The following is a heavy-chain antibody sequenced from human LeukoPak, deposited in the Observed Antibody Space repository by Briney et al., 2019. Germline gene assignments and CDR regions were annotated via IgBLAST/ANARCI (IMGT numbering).Heavy chain of an antibody. Sequence: HSGGSLRLSWAASGFTFSGYAMNWVRQAPGKGLEWVAVIWYDGSNKYYADSVKGRFTISRDNSKNTLYLQMNSLRAEDTAVYYCARDGPWYSSSWYHFDYWGQGTLVTVSS. V-gene: IGHV3-33*08. CDR2: IWYDGSNK. J-gene: IGHJ4*02. CDR1: GFTFSGYA. D-gene: IGHD6-13*01. CDR3: ARDGPWYSSSWYHFDY.